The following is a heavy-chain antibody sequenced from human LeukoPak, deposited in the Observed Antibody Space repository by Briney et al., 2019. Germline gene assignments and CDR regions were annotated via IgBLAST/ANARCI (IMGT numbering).Heavy chain of an antibody. J-gene: IGHJ4*02. V-gene: IGHV1-46*01. CDR3: ARASGKAYFDY. CDR2: INPSGGST. CDR1: GYTFTSYY. Sequence: GASVKVSCKASGYTFTSYYMHWVRQAPGQGLEWMGIINPSGGSTSYAQKFQGRVTMTRDTSTSTAYMELRRLRSDDTAVYYCARASGKAYFDYWGQGTLVTVSS.